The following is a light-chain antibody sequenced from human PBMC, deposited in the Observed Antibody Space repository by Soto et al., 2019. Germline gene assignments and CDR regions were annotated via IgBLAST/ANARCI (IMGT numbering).Light chain of an antibody. CDR2: DAS. Sequence: DIQMTQSPSSLSASVGDRVTMTCQATQDITSYLHWYQQKPGKAPKLLIHDASNLEAGVPSRFSGSGSGTDFTLTISSLQPEDVATYYCQKYNSAPRTFGQGTKVDIK. J-gene: IGKJ1*01. V-gene: IGKV1-33*01. CDR1: QDITSY. CDR3: QKYNSAPRT.